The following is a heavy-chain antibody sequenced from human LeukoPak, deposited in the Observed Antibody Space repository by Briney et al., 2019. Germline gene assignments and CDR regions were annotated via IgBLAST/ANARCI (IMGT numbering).Heavy chain of an antibody. Sequence: SETLSLTCTVSGGSISSYYWSWIRQPPGKGLEWIGYIYYSVSTNYNPPLKSRVTISVDTSKNQFSLKLSSVTAADTAVYYCARDDDWGQGTLVTVSS. CDR1: GGSISSYY. CDR2: IYYSVST. V-gene: IGHV4-59*01. J-gene: IGHJ4*02. CDR3: ARDDD.